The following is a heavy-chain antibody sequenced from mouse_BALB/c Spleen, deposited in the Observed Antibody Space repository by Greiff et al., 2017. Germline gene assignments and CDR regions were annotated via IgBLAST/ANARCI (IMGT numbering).Heavy chain of an antibody. Sequence: QVQLKESGAELARPGASVKLSCKASGYTFTDYYINWVKQRTGQGLEWIGEIYPGSGNTYYNEKFKGKATLTADKSSSTAYMQLSSLTSEDSAVYFCARGYRYDADQAWFAYWGQGTLVTVSA. CDR2: IYPGSGNT. D-gene: IGHD2-14*01. CDR1: GYTFTDYY. CDR3: ARGYRYDADQAWFAY. J-gene: IGHJ3*01. V-gene: IGHV1-77*01.